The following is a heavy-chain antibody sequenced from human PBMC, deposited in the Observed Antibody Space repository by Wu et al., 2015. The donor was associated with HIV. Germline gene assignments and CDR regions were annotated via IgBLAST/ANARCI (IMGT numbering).Heavy chain of an antibody. CDR1: GYTFTKYY. CDR3: TRSRGFSVHYKTDDYFDY. D-gene: IGHD3-3*01. CDR2: VHPSSGTT. J-gene: IGHJ4*02. Sequence: QVQLVQSGAEVREPGASVKVSCKTSGYTFTKYYLHWVRQAPGQGLEWMGIVHPSSGTTLNAQRFQDRVTLTRDTSTSTVYMELSSLRSEDTAVYYCTRSRGFSVHYKTDDYFDYWARERWSPSPQ. V-gene: IGHV1-46*01.